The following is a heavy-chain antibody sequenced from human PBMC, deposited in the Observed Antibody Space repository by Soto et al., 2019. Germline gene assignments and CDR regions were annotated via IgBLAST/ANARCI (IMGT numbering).Heavy chain of an antibody. Sequence: EVQLVESGGGLVQPGRSLRLSCAASGFTFDDYAMHWVRQAPGKGLEWVSGISWNSGSIGYADSVKGRFTISRDNAKNSLYLQMKSLRAEDTALYYCAKSSYCSGGSCYVFDYWGQGTLVTVSS. J-gene: IGHJ4*02. CDR3: AKSSYCSGGSCYVFDY. CDR2: ISWNSGSI. V-gene: IGHV3-9*01. CDR1: GFTFDDYA. D-gene: IGHD2-15*01.